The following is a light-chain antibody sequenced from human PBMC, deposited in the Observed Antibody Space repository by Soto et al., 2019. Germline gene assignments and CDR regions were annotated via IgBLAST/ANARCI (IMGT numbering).Light chain of an antibody. V-gene: IGKV3-15*01. CDR2: GAS. J-gene: IGKJ1*01. CDR3: HQYNNLWT. CDR1: QSFNSIY. Sequence: EIVLTRSPGTLSLSPGERATLSCRASQSFNSIYLAWYQQKPGQSPRLLIYGASTRATGIPARFSGSGSGTEFTLTISSLQSEDFGVYYCHQYNNLWTFGQGTKVDIK.